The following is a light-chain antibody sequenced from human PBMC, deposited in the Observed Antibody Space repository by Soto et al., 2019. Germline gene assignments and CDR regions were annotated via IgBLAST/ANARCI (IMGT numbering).Light chain of an antibody. V-gene: IGLV2-14*03. Sequence: QSVLTQPASVSGSPGQSITISCTGTSSDIGAYTFVSWYQQYPGKAPKLMIYDVSNRPSGVSDRFSGSKSGNTASLTISGLQAEDEADYFCSSFTSISTVVFGGGTKLTVL. J-gene: IGLJ2*01. CDR2: DVS. CDR3: SSFTSISTVV. CDR1: SSDIGAYTF.